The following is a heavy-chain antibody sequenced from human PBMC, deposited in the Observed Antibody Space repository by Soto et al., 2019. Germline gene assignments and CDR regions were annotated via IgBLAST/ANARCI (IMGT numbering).Heavy chain of an antibody. CDR3: ARDGDYYDSSGYYYFDY. J-gene: IGHJ4*02. V-gene: IGHV1-69*13. D-gene: IGHD3-22*01. CDR2: IIPIFGTA. CDR1: GGTFSSYA. Sequence: SVKVSCKASGGTFSSYAISWVRQAPGQGLEWMGGIIPIFGTANYAQKFQGRVTITADESTSTAYMELSSLRPEDTAVYYCARDGDYYDSSGYYYFDYWGQGTLVTVSS.